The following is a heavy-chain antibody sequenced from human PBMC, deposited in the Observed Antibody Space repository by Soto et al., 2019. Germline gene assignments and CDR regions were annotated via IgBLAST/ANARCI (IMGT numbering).Heavy chain of an antibody. Sequence: PSETLSLTGTVSGGSMSSNYWTWIRQPPGKGLEWIGYVYNSGSTNYNPSLKSRVTISEDTSKSQFSLKVNSMTAADTAVYYCARYRREAVAGYTLDNWGQGILVTVSS. D-gene: IGHD6-13*01. V-gene: IGHV4-59*01. J-gene: IGHJ4*02. CDR2: VYNSGST. CDR1: GGSMSSNY. CDR3: ARYRREAVAGYTLDN.